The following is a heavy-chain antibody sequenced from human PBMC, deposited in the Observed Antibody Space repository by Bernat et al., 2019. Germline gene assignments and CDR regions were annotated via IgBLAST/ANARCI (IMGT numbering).Heavy chain of an antibody. CDR1: GFTVSSYG. Sequence: QVQLVESGGGVVQPGRSLRLSCAASGFTVSSYGMHWVRQAPGKGLEWVAVIWYDGSNKYYADSVKGRFTISRDNSKNTLYLQMNSLRAEDTAVYYCARDPHITMIHFDYWGQGTLVTVSS. CDR2: IWYDGSNK. D-gene: IGHD3-22*01. J-gene: IGHJ4*02. CDR3: ARDPHITMIHFDY. V-gene: IGHV3-33*01.